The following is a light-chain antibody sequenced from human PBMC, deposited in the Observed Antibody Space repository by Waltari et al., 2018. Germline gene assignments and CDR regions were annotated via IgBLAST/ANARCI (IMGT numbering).Light chain of an antibody. CDR2: DVS. CDR1: QSVSSN. V-gene: IGKV3-15*01. J-gene: IGKJ4*01. CDR3: QQYNNWPQLT. Sequence: EIVMTQSPATLSVSPGDRATLSCRASQSVSSNLAWYQQKPGQAPRLLIYDVSTRATGIPARFSGSGSETYFTLTISSLQSEDFAVYYCQQYNNWPQLTFGGGTKVDIK.